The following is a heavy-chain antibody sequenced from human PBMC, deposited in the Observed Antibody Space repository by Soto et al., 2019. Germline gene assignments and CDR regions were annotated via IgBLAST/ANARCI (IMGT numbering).Heavy chain of an antibody. J-gene: IGHJ5*02. CDR1: GGSISSYY. CDR3: ARARGAAGTRNWLDP. Sequence: SETLSLTCTVSGGSISSYYWSWIRQPPGKGLEWIGYIYYSGSTNYNPSLKSRVTISVDTSKNQFSLKLSSVTAADTAVYYCARARGAAGTRNWLDPWGQGTLVTVSS. CDR2: IYYSGST. V-gene: IGHV4-59*01. D-gene: IGHD6-13*01.